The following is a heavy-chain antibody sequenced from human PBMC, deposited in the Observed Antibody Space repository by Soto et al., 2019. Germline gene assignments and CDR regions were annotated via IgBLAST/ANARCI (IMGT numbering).Heavy chain of an antibody. CDR1: GFTFSGFS. CDR3: AREADFASSGYVLDY. V-gene: IGHV3-21*01. Sequence: GGSLRLSCAASGFTFSGFSMNWVRQAPGKGLEWVSSVTSSPSSMFYPDSVKGRFTISRDDAKDSLFLQMNSLRADDTAVYYCAREADFASSGYVLDYWGLGTLVTVSS. CDR2: VTSSPSSM. J-gene: IGHJ4*02. D-gene: IGHD3-22*01.